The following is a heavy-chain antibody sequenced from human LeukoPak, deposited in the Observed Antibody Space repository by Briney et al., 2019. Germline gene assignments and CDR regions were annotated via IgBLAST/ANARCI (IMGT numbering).Heavy chain of an antibody. Sequence: PSETLSLTCSVSGASISSHYWSWIRQPPGKGLEWIGYIHYSGSTNCNPSLKSRVTISLDTSKNQFSLKLTSVTAADTAVYYCTRHKCSGIYCPFDYWGQGTLVTVSS. J-gene: IGHJ4*02. D-gene: IGHD2-15*01. CDR3: TRHKCSGIYCPFDY. V-gene: IGHV4-59*11. CDR1: GASISSHY. CDR2: IHYSGST.